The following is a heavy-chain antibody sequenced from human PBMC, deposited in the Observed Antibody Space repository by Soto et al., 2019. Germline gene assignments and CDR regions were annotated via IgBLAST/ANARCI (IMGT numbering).Heavy chain of an antibody. CDR2: IGPDGSSA. V-gene: IGHV3-74*03. CDR1: GYSLSTYF. CDR3: ASDLSGYDHGEDYSHGVDV. D-gene: IGHD5-12*01. J-gene: IGHJ6*02. Sequence: EVQLVESGGGLVQPGGSLRLSCAASGYSLSTYFMHWVRQIPGQGLTWVSRIGPDGSSATYADSVKGRFTISRDNANNAVYLQMYSLRAEDTAVYYCASDLSGYDHGEDYSHGVDVWGQGTAVTVSS.